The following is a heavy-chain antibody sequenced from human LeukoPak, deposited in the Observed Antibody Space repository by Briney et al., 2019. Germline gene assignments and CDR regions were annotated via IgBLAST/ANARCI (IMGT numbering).Heavy chain of an antibody. V-gene: IGHV3-23*01. D-gene: IGHD6-13*01. CDR2: ITTGGGSI. J-gene: IGHJ4*02. CDR1: GFTFTSYA. Sequence: PGGSLRLSCAASGFTFTSYAMSWVRQAPGKGLEWVSAITTGGGSIYYADSVKGRFTISRDNAKNSLYLQMNSLRAEDTAVYYCASGPGGSWYTFDYWGQGTLVTVSS. CDR3: ASGPGGSWYTFDY.